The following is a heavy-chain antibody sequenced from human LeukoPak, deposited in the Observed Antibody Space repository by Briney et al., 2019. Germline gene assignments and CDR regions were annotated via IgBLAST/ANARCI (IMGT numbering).Heavy chain of an antibody. D-gene: IGHD6-13*01. CDR2: TYYRSRWYN. CDR1: GDSASSNSAA. V-gene: IGHV6-1*01. Sequence: SQTLSLTCAISGDSASSNSAAWNWIRQSPSRGLEWLGRTYYRSRWYNDYAVSVKSRITVNPDTSKNQFSLHLNSVTPDDTAVYYCARSADGTLDYWGQGTLVTVSS. J-gene: IGHJ4*02. CDR3: ARSADGTLDY.